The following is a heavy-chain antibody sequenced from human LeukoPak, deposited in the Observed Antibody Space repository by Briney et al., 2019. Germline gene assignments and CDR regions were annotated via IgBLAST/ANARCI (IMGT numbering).Heavy chain of an antibody. V-gene: IGHV4-34*01. D-gene: IGHD3-3*01. CDR3: ARGHDQAKSLH. J-gene: IGHJ1*01. CDR1: GGSFSGYY. Sequence: PSETLSLTCAVYGGSFSGYYWSWYRQPPGKGLEWIGEIHPSGSTNYNPSLKSRVIISIDTSKNQFSLKVSSVTAADTVVYYCARGHDQAKSLHWGRGTLATVSS. CDR2: IHPSGST.